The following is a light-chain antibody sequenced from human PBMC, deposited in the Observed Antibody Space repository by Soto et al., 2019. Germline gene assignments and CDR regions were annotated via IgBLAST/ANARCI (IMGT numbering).Light chain of an antibody. J-gene: IGKJ4*01. CDR2: GAS. CDR1: QSVSSY. Sequence: EIVFTHSPGTLSLSPGERATLSCRASQSVSSYLAWYQQKPGQAPRLLIYGASSGATGIPDRFSGSGSGTDFTLTISRLEPEDFAVYNCQQYGSSPTFGGGTKVDIK. V-gene: IGKV3-20*01. CDR3: QQYGSSPT.